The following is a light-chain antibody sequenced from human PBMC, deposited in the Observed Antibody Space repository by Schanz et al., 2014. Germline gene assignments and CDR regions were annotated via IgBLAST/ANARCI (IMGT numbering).Light chain of an antibody. CDR2: DAS. J-gene: IGKJ2*01. V-gene: IGKV1-5*01. Sequence: DIQMTQSPSTLSASIGDRVTITCRASQSISSYLNWYQQKPGKAPKLLIYDASSLESGVPSKFSGHGSGTDFTLNSSGQQPEDFATYDCQQYNSSPYTFGQGTKVEIK. CDR1: QSISSY. CDR3: QQYNSSPYT.